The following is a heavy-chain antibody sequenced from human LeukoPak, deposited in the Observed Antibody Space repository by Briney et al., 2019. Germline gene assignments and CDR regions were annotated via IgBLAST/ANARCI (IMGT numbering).Heavy chain of an antibody. D-gene: IGHD6-13*01. J-gene: IGHJ4*02. CDR2: IKQDGSEK. CDR3: ARRIAAAAAPYYFDY. Sequence: PGGSLRLSCAASGFTFSSYWMSWVRQAPGKGLEWVANIKQDGSEKYYVDSVKGRFTISRDNAKNTLYLQMNSLRAEDTAVYYCARRIAAAAAPYYFDYWGQGTLVTVSP. CDR1: GFTFSSYW. V-gene: IGHV3-7*01.